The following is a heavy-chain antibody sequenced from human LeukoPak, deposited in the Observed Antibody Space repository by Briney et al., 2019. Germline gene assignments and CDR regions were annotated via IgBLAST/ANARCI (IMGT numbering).Heavy chain of an antibody. D-gene: IGHD5-18*01. V-gene: IGHV3-23*01. CDR2: VSPNGETA. CDR3: AKDLGWIQFGY. CDR1: GITFSSYG. J-gene: IGHJ4*02. Sequence: PGGSLRLSCAASGITFSSYGMSWVRQAPGKGLEWVSGVSPNGETAYYADSVKGRFTISRDNSKNTVYLQVRSLRAEDTAVYYCAKDLGWIQFGYWGQGALVTVSS.